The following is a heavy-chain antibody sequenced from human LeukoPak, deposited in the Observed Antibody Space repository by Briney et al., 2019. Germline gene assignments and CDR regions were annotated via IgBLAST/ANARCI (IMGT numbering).Heavy chain of an antibody. J-gene: IGHJ5*02. CDR2: IYYSGAT. D-gene: IGHD2-15*01. CDR1: GGSISSSSFY. Sequence: SETLSLTCTVSGGSISSSSFYWGWVRQPPGQGLEWIASIYYSGATYYNPSLRSRVTISVDMSKNQFSLKLNSATAADTAVYYCARGGYCSGGSCYHRWFDPWGQGTWSPSPQ. V-gene: IGHV4-39*01. CDR3: ARGGYCSGGSCYHRWFDP.